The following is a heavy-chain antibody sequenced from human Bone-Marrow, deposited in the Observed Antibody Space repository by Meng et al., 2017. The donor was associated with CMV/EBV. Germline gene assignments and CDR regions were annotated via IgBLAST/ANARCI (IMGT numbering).Heavy chain of an antibody. V-gene: IGHV3-30*02. J-gene: IGHJ5*02. Sequence: GGSLRLSCAASGFTFSSHAMHWVRQAPGKGLEWVAFIRYDGSNKYYADSVKGRFTISRDNSKNTLYLQMNSLRAEDTALYYCAKDRTNYGDYVFDPWGQGTLVTVSS. CDR3: AKDRTNYGDYVFDP. CDR2: IRYDGSNK. D-gene: IGHD4-17*01. CDR1: GFTFSSHA.